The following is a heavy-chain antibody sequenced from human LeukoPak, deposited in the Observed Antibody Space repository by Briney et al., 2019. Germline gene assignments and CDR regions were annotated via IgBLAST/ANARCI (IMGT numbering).Heavy chain of an antibody. J-gene: IGHJ3*02. V-gene: IGHV1-2*02. CDR1: GYTFTGYY. D-gene: IGHD3-3*01. Sequence: VASVKVSCKASGYTFTGYYMHWVRQAPGQGLEWMGWINPNSGGTNYAQKFQGRVTMTRDTSISTAYMELSRLRSDDTAVYYCAGETAYDFWSGSLDIWGQGTMVTVSS. CDR2: INPNSGGT. CDR3: AGETAYDFWSGSLDI.